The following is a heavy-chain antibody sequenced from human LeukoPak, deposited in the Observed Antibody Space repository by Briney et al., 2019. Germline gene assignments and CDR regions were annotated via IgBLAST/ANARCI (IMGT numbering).Heavy chain of an antibody. CDR3: VRAEGDFWSSYYAY. CDR1: GFTFSAYS. Sequence: GGSLRLSCAASGFTFSAYSMQWVRQAPGKGLEWVAFISFDRNNTYYADSVKGRFSISRDTSKDTLYLQMNSLRAEDTALYYCVRAEGDFWSSYYAYWGQGTLVTVSS. CDR2: ISFDRNNT. V-gene: IGHV3-30*04. J-gene: IGHJ4*02. D-gene: IGHD3-3*01.